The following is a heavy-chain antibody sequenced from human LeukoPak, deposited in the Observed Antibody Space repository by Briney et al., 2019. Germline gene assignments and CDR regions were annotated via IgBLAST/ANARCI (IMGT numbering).Heavy chain of an antibody. CDR1: GFTFSSYA. CDR2: KSYDGSNK. J-gene: IGHJ4*02. V-gene: IGHV3-30-3*01. D-gene: IGHD4-17*01. CDR3: AKDITVTTPFLSFDY. Sequence: PGRSLRLSCAASGFTFSSYAMHWVRQAPGKGLEWVAVKSYDGSNKYYADSVKGRFTISRDNSKNTLYLQMNSLRAEDTAVYYCAKDITVTTPFLSFDYWGQGTLVTVSS.